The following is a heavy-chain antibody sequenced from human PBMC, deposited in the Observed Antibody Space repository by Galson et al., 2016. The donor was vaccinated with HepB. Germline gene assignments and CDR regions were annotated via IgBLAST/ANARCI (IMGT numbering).Heavy chain of an antibody. J-gene: IGHJ4*02. V-gene: IGHV2-70*01. CDR1: GFSLSTTGMC. D-gene: IGHD3-10*01. CDR2: IHWDDDT. Sequence: PALVKPTQTLTLTCTFSGFSLSTTGMCVSWIRQPPGKALEWLALIHWDDDTYYTASLRTRLSISKDSSNNQVILTMTDMDPADTGTDFCARMKPMVRGVRVASNYLDYWGQGTLVTVSS. CDR3: ARMKPMVRGVRVASNYLDY.